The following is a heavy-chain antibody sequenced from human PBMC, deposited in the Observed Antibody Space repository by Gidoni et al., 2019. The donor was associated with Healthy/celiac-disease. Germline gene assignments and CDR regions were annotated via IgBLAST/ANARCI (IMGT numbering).Heavy chain of an antibody. CDR3: ARGRSSGSYLFDY. D-gene: IGHD1-26*01. CDR2: ISYDGSNK. Sequence: QVQLVESGGGVVQPGRSLRLSCAASGFTFSSYAMHWVRQAPGKGLEWVAVISYDGSNKYYADSVKGRFTISRDNSKNTLYLQMNSLRAEDTAVYYCARGRSSGSYLFDYWGQGTLVTVSS. J-gene: IGHJ4*02. V-gene: IGHV3-30-3*01. CDR1: GFTFSSYA.